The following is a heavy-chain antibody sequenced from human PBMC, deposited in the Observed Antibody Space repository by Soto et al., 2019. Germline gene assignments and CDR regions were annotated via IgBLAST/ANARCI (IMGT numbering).Heavy chain of an antibody. CDR2: IWYDGSNK. CDR1: GFTFSSYG. D-gene: IGHD2-2*01. CDR3: ARELELGYCSSTSCYALDY. J-gene: IGHJ4*02. V-gene: IGHV3-33*01. Sequence: GGSLRLSCAASGFTFSSYGMHWVRQAPGKGLEWVAVIWYDGSNKYYADSVKGRFTISRDNSKNTLYLQMNSLRAEDTAVYYCARELELGYCSSTSCYALDYWGQGTLVTVSS.